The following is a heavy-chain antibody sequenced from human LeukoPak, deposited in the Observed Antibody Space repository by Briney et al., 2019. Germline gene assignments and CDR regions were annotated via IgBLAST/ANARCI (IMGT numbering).Heavy chain of an antibody. CDR3: ARGRLRTSAYFDY. D-gene: IGHD4-17*01. V-gene: IGHV3-33*01. CDR1: GFTFSSYG. Sequence: GRSLRLSCAASGFTFSSYGMHWVRQAPGKGLEWVAVIWYDGSNKYYADSVKGRFTISRDNSKNTLYLQMNSLRAEDTAVYYCARGRLRTSAYFDYWGQGTLATVSS. CDR2: IWYDGSNK. J-gene: IGHJ4*02.